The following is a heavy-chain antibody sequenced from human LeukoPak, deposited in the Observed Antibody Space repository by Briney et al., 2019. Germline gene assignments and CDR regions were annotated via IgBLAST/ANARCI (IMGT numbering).Heavy chain of an antibody. J-gene: IGHJ6*03. D-gene: IGHD5-12*01. CDR1: GFTFSSYA. CDR2: ISYDGSNK. Sequence: GGSLRLSCAASGFTFSSYAMHWVRQASGKGLEWVAVISYDGSNKYYADSVKGRFTISRDNSKNTLYLQMNSLRAEDTAVYYCARDDGGYDWDYYYYMDVWGKGTTVTVSS. CDR3: ARDDGGYDWDYYYYMDV. V-gene: IGHV3-30*04.